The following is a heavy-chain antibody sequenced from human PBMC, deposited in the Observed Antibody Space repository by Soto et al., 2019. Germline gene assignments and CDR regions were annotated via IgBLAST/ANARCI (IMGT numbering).Heavy chain of an antibody. Sequence: QVQLVQSGAEVKKPGSSVKVSCKASGGTFSSYSINWVRQAPGQGLEWMGEIIHIFGTANYAQKFQGRVTITADESTSTADMELSSLRSEDTAVYYCARDGGRHSGGIDYWGQGTLVTVSS. CDR1: GGTFSSYS. J-gene: IGHJ4*02. V-gene: IGHV1-69*01. CDR3: ARDGGRHSGGIDY. D-gene: IGHD1-26*01. CDR2: IIHIFGTA.